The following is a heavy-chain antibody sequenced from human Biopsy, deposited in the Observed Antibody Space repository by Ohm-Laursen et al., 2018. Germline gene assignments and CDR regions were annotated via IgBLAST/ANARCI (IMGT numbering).Heavy chain of an antibody. CDR2: INPHSGTT. CDR1: GYTFTGQY. CDR3: AKGQDLRGGAEYFQH. V-gene: IGHV1-2*02. D-gene: IGHD2-15*01. Sequence: GSSVKVSCTASGYTFTGQYLHWVRQVPGQGLEWMGWINPHSGTTKFAQDFQGRVTMTRDTSITTAYMELRRLRSDDTAVYYCAKGQDLRGGAEYFQHWGQGALVTVSS. J-gene: IGHJ1*01.